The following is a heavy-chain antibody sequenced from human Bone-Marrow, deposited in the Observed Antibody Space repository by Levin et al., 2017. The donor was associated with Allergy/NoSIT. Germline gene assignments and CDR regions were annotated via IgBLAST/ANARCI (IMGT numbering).Heavy chain of an antibody. CDR1: GYTFTGYY. CDR3: AREVSVYYGSGTYYNVPDRPYFDY. CDR2: INPNSGGT. D-gene: IGHD3-10*01. J-gene: IGHJ4*02. Sequence: ASVKVSCKASGYTFTGYYIHWVRQAPGQGLEWMGRINPNSGGTNYAQKFQGGVTMTRDTSISTAYMELSRLRSADTAVYYCAREVSVYYGSGTYYNVPDRPYFDYWGQGTLVTVSS. V-gene: IGHV1-2*06.